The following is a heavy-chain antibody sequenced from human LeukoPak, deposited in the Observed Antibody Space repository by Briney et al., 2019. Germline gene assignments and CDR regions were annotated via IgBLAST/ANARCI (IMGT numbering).Heavy chain of an antibody. V-gene: IGHV3-11*04. CDR3: ARALTYYDILTGYFESYYYYGMDV. J-gene: IGHJ6*02. CDR2: ISSSGSTI. Sequence: GGSLRLSCAASGFTFSNAWMSWVRQAPGKGLEWVSYISSSGSTIYYADSVKGRFTISRDNAKNSLYLQMNSLRAEDTAVYYCARALTYYDILTGYFESYYYYGMDVWGQGTTVTVSS. CDR1: GFTFSNAW. D-gene: IGHD3-9*01.